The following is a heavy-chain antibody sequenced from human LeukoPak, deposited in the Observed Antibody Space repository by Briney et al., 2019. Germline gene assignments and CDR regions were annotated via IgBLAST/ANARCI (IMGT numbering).Heavy chain of an antibody. J-gene: IGHJ6*02. CDR1: GFTISDYY. V-gene: IGHV3-11*01. Sequence: GALRLSCAASGFTISDYYMSWIRQAPGKGLEWVSYISSSGSTIYYADSVKGRFAISRDNAKNSLYLQMNSLRAEDTAVYYCARDGSIAVAGTYYGMDVWGQGTTVTVSS. D-gene: IGHD6-19*01. CDR2: ISSSGSTI. CDR3: ARDGSIAVAGTYYGMDV.